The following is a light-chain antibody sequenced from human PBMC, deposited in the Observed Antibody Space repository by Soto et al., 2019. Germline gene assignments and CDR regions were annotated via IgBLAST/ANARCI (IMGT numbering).Light chain of an antibody. Sequence: SVLTQAPGTLSLSPGERATPSCRASQSVSSSYLAWYQQKPGQAPRLLIYGASSRATGIPDRFSGSGSGTDFTLTISRLEPEDFAVYYCQQYGSSPLTFGGGTKVDIK. V-gene: IGKV3-20*01. CDR2: GAS. J-gene: IGKJ4*01. CDR1: QSVSSSY. CDR3: QQYGSSPLT.